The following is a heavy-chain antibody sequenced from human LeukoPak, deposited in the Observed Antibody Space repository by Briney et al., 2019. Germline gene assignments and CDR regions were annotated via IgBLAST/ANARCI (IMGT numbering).Heavy chain of an antibody. Sequence: GGTLRLSCAASGFTFSNYGMSWMRQAPGKGLEWVSYISTSGNVIYYADSVRGRFTISRDNAKNSLYLEMNSLGDEDTAVYYCARQFTETRFYFDSWGQGTLVTVSS. CDR2: ISTSGNVI. CDR3: ARQFTETRFYFDS. V-gene: IGHV3-48*02. J-gene: IGHJ4*02. CDR1: GFTFSNYG. D-gene: IGHD3-3*01.